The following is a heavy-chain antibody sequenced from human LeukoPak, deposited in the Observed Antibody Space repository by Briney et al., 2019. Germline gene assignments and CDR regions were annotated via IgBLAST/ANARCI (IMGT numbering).Heavy chain of an antibody. CDR1: GFTFSSYA. CDR3: AKKREIAVAADFDY. V-gene: IGHV3-23*01. D-gene: IGHD6-19*01. J-gene: IGHJ4*02. CDR2: ISGSGGST. Sequence: GGSLRLSCAASGFTFSSYAMSWVRQAPGKGLEWVSAISGSGGSTYYADSVKGRFTTSRDNSKNTLYLQMNSLRAEDTAVYYCAKKREIAVAADFDYWGQGTLVTVSS.